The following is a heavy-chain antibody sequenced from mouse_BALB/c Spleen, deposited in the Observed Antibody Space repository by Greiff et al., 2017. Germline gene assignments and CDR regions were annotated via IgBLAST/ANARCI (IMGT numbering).Heavy chain of an antibody. CDR2: IYPGDGDT. Sequence: VQLQQSGAELARPGASVKLSCKASGYTFTSYWMQWVKQRPGQGLEWIGAIYPGDGDTRYTQKFKGKATLTADKSSSTAYMQLSSLASEDSAVYYCARGDYYGRAGYAMDYWGQGTSVTVSS. CDR3: ARGDYYGRAGYAMDY. J-gene: IGHJ4*01. CDR1: GYTFTSYW. D-gene: IGHD1-1*01. V-gene: IGHV1-87*01.